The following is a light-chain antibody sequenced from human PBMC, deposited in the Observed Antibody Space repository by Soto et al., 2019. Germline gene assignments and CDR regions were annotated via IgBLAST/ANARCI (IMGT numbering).Light chain of an antibody. V-gene: IGKV1-39*01. J-gene: IGKJ4*01. CDR2: AAS. CDR3: QQSYITPLT. Sequence: IQMTQSPSSLSASVGDRVTITCRASQSIAYYLHWYQQKPGKAPKLLIYAASSLQSGVPSRFSGSGSGTDFTLTISSLQPEDFATYYCQQSYITPLTFGGGTKVEIK. CDR1: QSIAYY.